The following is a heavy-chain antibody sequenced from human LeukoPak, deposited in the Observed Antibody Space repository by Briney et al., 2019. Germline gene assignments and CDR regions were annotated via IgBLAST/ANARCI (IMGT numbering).Heavy chain of an antibody. CDR2: IHYSGRS. Sequence: PSETLSLTCTVSGGSISSYFWSWIRQSPGKGLEWVGSIHYSGRSNSNPSLTGRLTISVDTSKNQFSLKLSSVTASDTAVYYCARDQTTVTTAAWYFDLWGRGTLVTVSS. J-gene: IGHJ2*01. CDR3: ARDQTTVTTAAWYFDL. CDR1: GGSISSYF. V-gene: IGHV4-59*01. D-gene: IGHD4-17*01.